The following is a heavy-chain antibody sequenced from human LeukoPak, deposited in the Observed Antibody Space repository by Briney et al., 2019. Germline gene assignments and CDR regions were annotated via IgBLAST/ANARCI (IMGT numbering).Heavy chain of an antibody. CDR2: IYYSGRT. J-gene: IGHJ6*02. CDR3: ARALQDYYYGMDV. CDR1: GDSISGYY. Sequence: PSETLSLTCTVSGDSISGYYWSWIRQPPGKGLEWIGYIYYSGRTNYNPSLKSRVTTSEDTSKNHFSLRLRSVTAADTAVYYCARALQDYYYGMDVWGQGTTVTVSS. V-gene: IGHV4-59*08. D-gene: IGHD5-24*01.